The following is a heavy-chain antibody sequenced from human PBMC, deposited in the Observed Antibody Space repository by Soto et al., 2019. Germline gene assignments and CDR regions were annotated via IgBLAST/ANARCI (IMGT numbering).Heavy chain of an antibody. CDR3: ARGGGRMGDH. J-gene: IGHJ4*02. CDR2: IYYSGST. D-gene: IGHD2-15*01. CDR1: GDSVSSDNYY. Sequence: QVQLQESGPGLVKPSETLSLSCTVSGDSVSSDNYYWNWIRQPPGKGLEWIGYIYYSGSTNYNPSLNSRVTISLDTSKNQFSLSLSSVTAADTAVYYCARGGGRMGDHWGQGTLVTVSS. V-gene: IGHV4-61*01.